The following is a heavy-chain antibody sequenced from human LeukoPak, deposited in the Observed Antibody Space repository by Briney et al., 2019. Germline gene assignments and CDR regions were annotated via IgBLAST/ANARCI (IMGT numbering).Heavy chain of an antibody. CDR1: DRSFSGSY. CDR3: ATIYGDSSDFDS. V-gene: IGHV4-34*01. D-gene: IGHD4-17*01. J-gene: IGHJ4*02. CDR2: ITHDGRI. Sequence: SETLSLTCAVYDRSFSGSYWSWIRQPPGEGLEWIGEITHDGRINYSPSLKSRATISVDTSKNQFSLKLSSVTAADSAVYYCATIYGDSSDFDSWGQGTLVTVSS.